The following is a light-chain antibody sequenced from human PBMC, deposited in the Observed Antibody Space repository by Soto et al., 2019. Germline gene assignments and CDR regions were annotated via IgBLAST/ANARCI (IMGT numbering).Light chain of an antibody. CDR2: KAS. CDR3: QQYYSSSPYT. Sequence: DIQMTQSPSTLSASVGDRVTITCRASQSISSWLAWYQQKPGKAPKLLIYKASSLESGVPSRFSGSGSGTEFTLTISSLQPDGFATYYCQQYYSSSPYTFGQGTKLEIK. V-gene: IGKV1-5*03. CDR1: QSISSW. J-gene: IGKJ2*01.